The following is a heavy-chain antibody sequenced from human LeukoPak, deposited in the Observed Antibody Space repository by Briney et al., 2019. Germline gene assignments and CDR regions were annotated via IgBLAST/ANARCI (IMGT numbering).Heavy chain of an antibody. Sequence: ASVKASCKASGYTFTSYGISWVRQAPGQGLEWMGWISAYNGNTNYAQKLQGRVTMTTDTSTSTAYMELRSLRSDDTAVYYCARVSYFNWYFDLWGRGTLVTVSS. CDR1: GYTFTSYG. CDR2: ISAYNGNT. J-gene: IGHJ2*01. CDR3: ARVSYFNWYFDL. V-gene: IGHV1-18*01. D-gene: IGHD1-26*01.